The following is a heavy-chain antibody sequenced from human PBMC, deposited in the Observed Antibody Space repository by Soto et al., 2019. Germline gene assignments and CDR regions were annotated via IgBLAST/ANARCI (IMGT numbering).Heavy chain of an antibody. D-gene: IGHD3-3*01. CDR2: IYYSGST. J-gene: IGHJ4*02. CDR1: GGSISSSSYY. CDR3: ARGQVFYDYWCGYYFFDY. Sequence: QLQLQESGPGLVKPSETLSLTCTVSGGSISSSSYYWGWIRQPPGKGLEWIGSIYYSGSTYYSLSLESRLKVSVDTSKNQSSLMQSSVVSVGAAGYYRARGQVFYDYWCGYYFFDYWGQGTLVTVSS. V-gene: IGHV4-39*01.